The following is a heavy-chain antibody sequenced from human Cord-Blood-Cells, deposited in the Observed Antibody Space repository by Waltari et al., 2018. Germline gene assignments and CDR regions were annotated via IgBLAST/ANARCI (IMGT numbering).Heavy chain of an antibody. Sequence: EVQLVESGGGLVQPGGSLKLSCAASGFTFSGSAMHWVRQASGKGVEGVGRIRSKANSYATAYAASVKGRFTISRDDSKNTAYLQMNILKTEDTAVYYCTRHSRSGSYDYWGQGTLVTVSS. V-gene: IGHV3-73*02. CDR1: GFTFSGSA. CDR3: TRHSRSGSYDY. J-gene: IGHJ4*02. D-gene: IGHD1-26*01. CDR2: IRSKANSYAT.